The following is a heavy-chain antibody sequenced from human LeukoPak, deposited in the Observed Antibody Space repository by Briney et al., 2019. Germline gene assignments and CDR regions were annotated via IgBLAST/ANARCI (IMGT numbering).Heavy chain of an antibody. Sequence: GGSLRLSCAASGFTFSSYWMSWVRQAPGKGLEWVANIKQDGSEKYYVDSVKGRFTISRDNAKNSLYLQMNSLRAEDTAVYYCAREGVYDILTSADDYWGQGTLVTVSS. J-gene: IGHJ4*02. V-gene: IGHV3-7*04. CDR1: GFTFSSYW. CDR3: AREGVYDILTSADDY. CDR2: IKQDGSEK. D-gene: IGHD3-9*01.